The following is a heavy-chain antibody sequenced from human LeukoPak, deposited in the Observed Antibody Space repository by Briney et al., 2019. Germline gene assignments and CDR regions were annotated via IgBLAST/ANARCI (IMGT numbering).Heavy chain of an antibody. D-gene: IGHD6-19*01. CDR2: IMSTSNTI. CDR3: ARTSDSAVAVLSWFDP. V-gene: IGHV3-11*04. J-gene: IGHJ5*02. Sequence: GGSLRLSCAASGFTFSDYYMSWIRQAPGKGLEWVSYIMSTSNTIYYADSVKGRFTISRDNAKNSLYLQMNSLRAEDTAVYYCARTSDSAVAVLSWFDPWGQGTLVTVSS. CDR1: GFTFSDYY.